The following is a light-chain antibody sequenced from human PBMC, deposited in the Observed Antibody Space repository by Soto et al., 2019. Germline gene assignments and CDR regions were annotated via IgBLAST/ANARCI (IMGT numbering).Light chain of an antibody. V-gene: IGKV3-11*01. CDR1: QSISNY. J-gene: IGKJ1*01. Sequence: EIVLTQSPATLSLSPGEPATLSCRASQSISNYLAWYQHKPGQAPRLLIFDASNRATGIPARFSGSGSGTDFTLTISGLEPEDFTNYYCQRRGNWPQFGQGTKVDIK. CDR2: DAS. CDR3: QRRGNWPQ.